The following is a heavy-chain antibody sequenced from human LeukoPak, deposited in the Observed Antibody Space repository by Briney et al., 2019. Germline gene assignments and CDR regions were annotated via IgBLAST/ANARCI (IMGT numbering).Heavy chain of an antibody. J-gene: IGHJ3*02. V-gene: IGHV3-7*01. CDR3: ARGGTYDI. CDR1: GFTFSRYW. Sequence: PGESLRLSCVASGFTFSRYWMTWFRQAPGKGLEWVANMKQDGSQKNYVVSVKGRFTISRDNAKKSLYLQMNSLRGEDTAVYYCARGGTYDIWGQGTRVTVSS. CDR2: MKQDGSQK.